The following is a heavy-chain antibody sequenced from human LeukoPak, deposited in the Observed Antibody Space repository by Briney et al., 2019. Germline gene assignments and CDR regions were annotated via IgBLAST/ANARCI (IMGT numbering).Heavy chain of an antibody. D-gene: IGHD2-2*01. CDR1: GYTFTSYG. Sequence: ASVKVSCKASGYTFTSYGISWVRQAPGQGLEWMGWISAYNGDTNYAQKLQGRVTMTTDTSTSTAYMELRSLRSDDTAVYYCARVRGYGYCSSTSCPDAFDIWGQGTMVTVSS. CDR3: ARVRGYGYCSSTSCPDAFDI. J-gene: IGHJ3*02. V-gene: IGHV1-18*01. CDR2: ISAYNGDT.